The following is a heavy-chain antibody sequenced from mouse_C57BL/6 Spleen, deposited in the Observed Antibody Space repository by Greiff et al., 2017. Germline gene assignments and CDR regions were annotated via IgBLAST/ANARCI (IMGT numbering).Heavy chain of an antibody. CDR2: IHPNSGST. V-gene: IGHV1-64*01. CDR1: GYTFTSYW. J-gene: IGHJ2*01. D-gene: IGHD2-1*01. Sequence: VQLQQPGAELVKPGASVKLSCKASGYTFTSYWMHWVKQRPGQGLEWIGMIHPNSGSTNYNEKFKSKATLTVDKSSSTAYMQLSILTSEDSAVYYCAREPFYYCNLYYFDYWGQGTTLTVSS. CDR3: AREPFYYCNLYYFDY.